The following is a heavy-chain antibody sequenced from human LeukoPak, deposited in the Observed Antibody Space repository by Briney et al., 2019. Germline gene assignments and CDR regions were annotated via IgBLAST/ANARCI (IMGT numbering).Heavy chain of an antibody. J-gene: IGHJ5*02. D-gene: IGHD3-10*01. CDR3: ARSLILLWFGELLSWFDP. Sequence: GGSLRLSCAASGFTFSSNWMSWVCQAQGQGLELVSNIKHDGSEKYYVDSVKGRFTISRDNAKTSLYLQMTSLRAEDTAVYYCARSLILLWFGELLSWFDPWGQGTLVTVSS. CDR2: IKHDGSEK. CDR1: GFTFSSNW. V-gene: IGHV3-7*01.